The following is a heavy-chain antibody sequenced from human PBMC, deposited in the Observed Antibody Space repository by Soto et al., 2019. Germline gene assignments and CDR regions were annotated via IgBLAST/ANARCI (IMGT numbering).Heavy chain of an antibody. Sequence: SETLSLTCTVSGGSIDSCDYSWSWLRPGKGLEWNGYVNYRGNSDPSPSLKIRVTISIDTSKKQVSLKLISVPAAATAGYYCVRIWFSVVGRFYFDYWGHGIQVTVSS. CDR3: VRIWFSVVGRFYFDY. D-gene: IGHD6-19*01. J-gene: IGHJ4*01. CDR1: GGSIDSCD. V-gene: IGHV4-59*13. CDR2: VNYRGNS.